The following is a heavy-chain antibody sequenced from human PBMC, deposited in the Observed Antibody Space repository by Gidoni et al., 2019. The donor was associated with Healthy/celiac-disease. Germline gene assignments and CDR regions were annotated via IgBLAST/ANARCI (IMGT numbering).Heavy chain of an antibody. V-gene: IGHV4-30-2*01. Sequence: QLQLQESGSGLVKPSQTLSLTCAVSGGSISSGGYSWSWLRQPPGKGLEWIGYIYHTGSTYYNPSLKSRVIISVDRSKNQFSLKLSSVTAADTAVYYCARDLGDYIEERWGQGTLVTVSS. CDR3: ARDLGDYIEER. CDR1: GGSISSGGYS. J-gene: IGHJ4*02. D-gene: IGHD1-1*01. CDR2: IYHTGST.